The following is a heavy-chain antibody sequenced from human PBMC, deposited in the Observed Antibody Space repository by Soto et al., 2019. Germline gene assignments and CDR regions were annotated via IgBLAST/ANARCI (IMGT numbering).Heavy chain of an antibody. Sequence: EVQLLESGGGLVQPGGSLSLSCAASGFIFGSYAMSWVRQAPGKGLEWVSGISASGGRTYYADSVKGRFTISNDHSKNPLYLPMDSLRAEDTAIYYCAKDRNGDYVCGFDRRGIGTIVTVSS. CDR2: ISASGGRT. CDR3: AKDRNGDYVCGFDR. CDR1: GFIFGSYA. V-gene: IGHV3-23*01. J-gene: IGHJ3*02. D-gene: IGHD4-17*01.